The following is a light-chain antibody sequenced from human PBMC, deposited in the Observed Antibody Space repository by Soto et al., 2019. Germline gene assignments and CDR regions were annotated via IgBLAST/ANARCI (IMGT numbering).Light chain of an antibody. Sequence: DIQMTQSPSTLSASVGDRVTITCRASQSIDSWLAWYQHKPGKAPKVLIFKASTLETGVPSRFSGSGSETEFTLTISSLQPDDSATYYCQPYNSYSRTFGQGTKVDIK. CDR3: QPYNSYSRT. V-gene: IGKV1-5*03. J-gene: IGKJ1*01. CDR1: QSIDSW. CDR2: KAS.